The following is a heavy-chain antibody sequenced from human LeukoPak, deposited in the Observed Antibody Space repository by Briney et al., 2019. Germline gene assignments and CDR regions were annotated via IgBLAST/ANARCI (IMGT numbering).Heavy chain of an antibody. CDR2: ISYSGST. CDR1: GGSISTSSYY. V-gene: IGHV4-39*01. Sequence: PSETLSLTCTVSGGSISTSSYYWGWIRQPPGKGLEWIGTISYSGSTYYNPSLKSRVTISSDTSKNQSSLRLSSVTAADTAIYYCVRHSSSYYVGIFDYWGQGTLVTVSS. CDR3: VRHSSSYYVGIFDY. J-gene: IGHJ4*02. D-gene: IGHD6-13*01.